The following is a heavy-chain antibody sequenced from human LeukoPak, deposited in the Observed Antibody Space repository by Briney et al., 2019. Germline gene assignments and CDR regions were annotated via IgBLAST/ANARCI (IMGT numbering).Heavy chain of an antibody. V-gene: IGHV4-38-2*01. CDR3: GRNSSGWFFDY. J-gene: IGHJ4*02. CDR1: GDSISSGYY. D-gene: IGHD6-19*01. CDR2: IYHSGST. Sequence: PSETLSLTCDVSGDSISSGYYWGWIRQPPGKGLGWIGSIYHSGSTTYNPSLKSRVTLSADTSKNQFSLKVRSVTAADTAIYYCGRNSSGWFFDYWGQGTLVTVSS.